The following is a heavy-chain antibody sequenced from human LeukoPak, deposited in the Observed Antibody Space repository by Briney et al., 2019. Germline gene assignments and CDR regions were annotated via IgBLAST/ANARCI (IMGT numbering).Heavy chain of an antibody. J-gene: IGHJ4*02. CDR1: GFTFSSYW. V-gene: IGHV3-48*04. Sequence: PGGSLRLSCAASGFTFSSYWMHWVRQAPGKGLEWISYISSSGRTIYYADSVKGRFTISRDNAKNSLYLQMNSLRAEDTAVYYCARRLDSSGSHFDYWGQGTLVTVSS. CDR2: ISSSGRTI. D-gene: IGHD3-22*01. CDR3: ARRLDSSGSHFDY.